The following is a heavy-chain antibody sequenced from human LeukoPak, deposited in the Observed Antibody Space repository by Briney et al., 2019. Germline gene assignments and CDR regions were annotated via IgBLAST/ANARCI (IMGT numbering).Heavy chain of an antibody. CDR1: GGSFSGYY. V-gene: IGHV4-34*01. D-gene: IGHD5-24*01. CDR2: INHSGSA. Sequence: SETLSLTCAVYGGSFSGYYWTWIRQPPGKGLEWIGEINHSGSANYNPSLKSRVTISLDTSKNQFSLKLSSVTAADTAVYYCATTGGRDGFLDYWGQGTLVTVS. CDR3: ATTGGRDGFLDY. J-gene: IGHJ4*02.